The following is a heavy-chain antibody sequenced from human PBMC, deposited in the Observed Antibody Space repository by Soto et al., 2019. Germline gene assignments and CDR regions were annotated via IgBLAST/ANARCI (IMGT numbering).Heavy chain of an antibody. Sequence: SETLSLTCTVSGGSINRSSYYWGWIRQPPGKGLEWIGSIYYSGSTYYNPSLKSRVTISVDTSKNQFSLKLSSVTAADTAVYYCARQPATTYGSAGPPDVWGQGTTVTVSS. CDR1: GGSINRSSYY. J-gene: IGHJ6*02. D-gene: IGHD3-10*01. CDR2: IYYSGST. CDR3: ARQPATTYGSAGPPDV. V-gene: IGHV4-39*01.